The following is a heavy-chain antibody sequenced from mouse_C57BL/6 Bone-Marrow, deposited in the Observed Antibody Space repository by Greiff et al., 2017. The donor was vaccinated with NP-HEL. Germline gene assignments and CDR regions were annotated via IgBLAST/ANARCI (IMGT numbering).Heavy chain of an antibody. CDR2: IRSKSNNYAT. CDR1: GFSFNTYA. J-gene: IGHJ2*01. Sequence: EVKVVESGGGLVQPKGSLKLSCAASGFSFNTYAMNWVRQAPGKGLEWVARIRSKSNNYATYYADSVKDRFTISRDDSESMLYLQMNNLYTEDTAMYYCVRGTTVVDDYFDYWGQGTTLTVSS. CDR3: VRGTTVVDDYFDY. V-gene: IGHV10-1*01. D-gene: IGHD1-1*01.